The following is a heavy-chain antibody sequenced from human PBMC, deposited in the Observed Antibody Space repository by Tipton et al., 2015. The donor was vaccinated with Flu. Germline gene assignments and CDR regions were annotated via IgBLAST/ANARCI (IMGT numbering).Heavy chain of an antibody. J-gene: IGHJ4*02. CDR3: VRSGYSYGYVDY. CDR1: GFTITANY. CDR2: IYAGGRT. V-gene: IGHV3-66*02. Sequence: VQLVQSGGGLVQPGGSLRLSCAASGFTITANYMSWVRQAPGKGLEWVSVIYAGGRTNYAEAVRGRFTIYRDISTNTLYLQMNSLRLEDTAMYYCVRSGYSYGYVDYWGLGTLVTVSS. D-gene: IGHD5-18*01.